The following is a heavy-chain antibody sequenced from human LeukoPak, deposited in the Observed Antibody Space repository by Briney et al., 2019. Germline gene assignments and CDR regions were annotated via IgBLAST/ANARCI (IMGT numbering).Heavy chain of an antibody. D-gene: IGHD6-13*01. CDR2: ISYDGSNK. V-gene: IGHV3-30*18. J-gene: IGHJ6*02. CDR3: AKDINNQQLVGYV. CDR1: GFTFSSYG. Sequence: GGSLRLSCAASGFTFSSYGMHWVRQAPGKGLEWVAVISYDGSNKYYADSVKGQFTISRDNSKNTLYLQMNSLRAEDTAVYYCAKDINNQQLVGYVWGQGTTVTVSS.